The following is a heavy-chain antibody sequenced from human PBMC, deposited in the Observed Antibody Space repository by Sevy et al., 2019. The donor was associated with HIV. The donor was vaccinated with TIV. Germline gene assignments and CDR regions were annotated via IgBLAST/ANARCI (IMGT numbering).Heavy chain of an antibody. V-gene: IGHV3-7*01. D-gene: IGHD5-18*01. J-gene: IGHJ4*02. CDR2: INEDGSRL. CDR3: ARDRAYSALDY. CDR1: GFTFSDSW. Sequence: GGCLRLSCVASGFTFSDSWMTWVRQAPGKGLERIAFINEDGSRLGYVDSVRGRFTISRENTKNSLYLQMNSLRAEGMAVYFCARDRAYSALDYWGQGTLVTVSS.